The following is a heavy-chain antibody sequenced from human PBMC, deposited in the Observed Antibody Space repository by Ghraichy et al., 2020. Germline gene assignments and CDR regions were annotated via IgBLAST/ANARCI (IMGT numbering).Heavy chain of an antibody. CDR1: GGSFSGYY. CDR2: INHSGST. D-gene: IGHD3-10*01. J-gene: IGHJ3*02. Sequence: SETLSLTCAVYGGSFSGYYWSWIRQPPGKGLEWIGEINHSGSTNYNPSLKSRVTISVDTSKNQFSLKLSSVTAADTAVYYCARGALLLWFGESQNDAFDIWGQGTMVTVSS. CDR3: ARGALLLWFGESQNDAFDI. V-gene: IGHV4-34*01.